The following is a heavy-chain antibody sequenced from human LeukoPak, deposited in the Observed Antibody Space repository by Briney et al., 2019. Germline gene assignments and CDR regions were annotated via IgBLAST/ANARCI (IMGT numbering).Heavy chain of an antibody. J-gene: IGHJ3*02. V-gene: IGHV4-34*01. CDR1: GGSFSGYY. CDR2: INHSGST. D-gene: IGHD5-24*01. CDR3: AKLSDGYNYGAFDI. Sequence: SETLSLTCAVYGGSFSGYYWSWIRQPPGKGLEWIGEINHSGSTNYNPSLKSRVTISVDTSKNQFSLKLSSVTAADTAVYYCAKLSDGYNYGAFDIWGQGTMVTVSS.